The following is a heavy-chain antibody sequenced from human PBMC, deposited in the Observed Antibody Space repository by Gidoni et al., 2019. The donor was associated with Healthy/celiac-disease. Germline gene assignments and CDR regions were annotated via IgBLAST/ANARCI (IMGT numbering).Heavy chain of an antibody. V-gene: IGHV4-34*01. CDR3: ARGMGLNP. J-gene: IGHJ5*02. Sequence: QVQLQQWGAGLLKPSETLSITCAVYGGSFSGYYWSWIRQPPGKGLEWIGEINHSGSTNYNPSLKSRATISVDTSKNQFSLKLSSVTAADTAVYYCARGMGLNPWGQGTLVTVSS. CDR2: INHSGST. CDR1: GGSFSGYY.